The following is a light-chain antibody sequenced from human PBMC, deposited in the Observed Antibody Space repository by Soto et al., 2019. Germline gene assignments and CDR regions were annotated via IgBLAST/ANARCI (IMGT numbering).Light chain of an antibody. CDR3: QQYTNYPWT. CDR2: DVS. Sequence: DIQMTQSPPTLSASVGDRVTITCRASQSISSWLAWYQQRPGKAPNLLIYDVSSLESGVPSRFSGSGSGTEFTLTISSLQPDDFATYYCQQYTNYPWTFGKGTK. V-gene: IGKV1-5*01. J-gene: IGKJ1*01. CDR1: QSISSW.